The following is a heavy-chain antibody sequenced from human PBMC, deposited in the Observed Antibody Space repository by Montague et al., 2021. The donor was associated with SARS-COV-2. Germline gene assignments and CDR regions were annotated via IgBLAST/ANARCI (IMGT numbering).Heavy chain of an antibody. CDR3: VKGSGYP. Sequence: SETLSLTRTVTGDSVTSDKYYWSWIRQPPGKGLEWIGFIYDSGSTSYNPSLHSRVTITIDTSKNQFSLNLMSVTPADTAVYYCVKGSGYPWGQGTLVTVSS. CDR2: IYDSGST. V-gene: IGHV4-61*01. J-gene: IGHJ5*02. D-gene: IGHD3-22*01. CDR1: GDSVTSDKYY.